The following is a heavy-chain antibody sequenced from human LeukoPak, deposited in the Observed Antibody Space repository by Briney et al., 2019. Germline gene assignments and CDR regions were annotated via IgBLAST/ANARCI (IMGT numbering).Heavy chain of an antibody. D-gene: IGHD2-21*01. CDR1: GFTFSSHW. Sequence: GGSLRLSCTASGFTFSSHWMTWVRQPPGKGLEWVANIKEDGSVKYYVDSVKGRFTISRDNTKNALYLQMNSLRADDTAVYFCARDSMWRLDYWGQGTLITVSS. J-gene: IGHJ4*02. V-gene: IGHV3-7*03. CDR3: ARDSMWRLDY. CDR2: IKEDGSVK.